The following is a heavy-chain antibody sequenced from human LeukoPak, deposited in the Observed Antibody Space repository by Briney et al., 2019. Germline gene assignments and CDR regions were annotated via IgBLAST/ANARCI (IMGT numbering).Heavy chain of an antibody. CDR1: GFTFSSYA. CDR3: AKETASGYGAFDI. V-gene: IGHV3-23*01. CDR2: VSGSGGST. D-gene: IGHD3-22*01. Sequence: GGSLRLSCAASGFTFSSYAMSWVRPAPGKGLEWVSGVSGSGGSTHYADSVKGRFTISRDNPKNTLYLQMNSLKAEDTAVYYCAKETASGYGAFDIWGQGTMVTVSS. J-gene: IGHJ3*02.